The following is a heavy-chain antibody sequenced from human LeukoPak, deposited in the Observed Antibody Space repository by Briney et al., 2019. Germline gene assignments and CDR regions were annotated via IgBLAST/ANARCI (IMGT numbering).Heavy chain of an antibody. CDR1: GDSVSSNSAA. V-gene: IGHV6-1*01. CDR3: AREVGSSVAFDI. J-gene: IGHJ3*02. CDR2: TYYRSNWIY. Sequence: SQTLSLTCAISGDSVSSNSAAWNWIRQSPSRGLEWLGRTYYRSNWIYESAASVKSRITINPDTSRNQFSLQLNSVTPEDTAVYYCAREVGSSVAFDIWGQGTMVTVSS. D-gene: IGHD6-13*01.